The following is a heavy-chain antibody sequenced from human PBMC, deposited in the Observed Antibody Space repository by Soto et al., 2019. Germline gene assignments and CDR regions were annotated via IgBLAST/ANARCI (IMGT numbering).Heavy chain of an antibody. CDR2: IWYDGSNK. D-gene: IGHD3-22*01. CDR3: ARERDSSGYWGAFDI. V-gene: IGHV3-33*01. CDR1: GFTFSSYG. J-gene: IGHJ3*02. Sequence: GGSLRLSCAASGFTFSSYGMHWVRQAPGKGLEWVAVIWYDGSNKYYADSVKGRFTISRDNSKNTLYLQMNSLRAEDTAVYYCARERDSSGYWGAFDIWGQGTMVTVSS.